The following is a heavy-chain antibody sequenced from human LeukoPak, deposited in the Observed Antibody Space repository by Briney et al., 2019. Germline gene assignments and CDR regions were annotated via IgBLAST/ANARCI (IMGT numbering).Heavy chain of an antibody. V-gene: IGHV3-48*04. Sequence: GGSLRLSCAASGFTFSSYSMNWVRQAPGKGLEWVSYISSSSSTIYYADSVKGRFTISRDNAKNSLYLQMDSLRAEDTAVYYCARGSTMVRGVITFAEYFQHWGQGTLVTVSS. CDR3: ARGSTMVRGVITFAEYFQH. CDR1: GFTFSSYS. D-gene: IGHD3-10*01. J-gene: IGHJ1*01. CDR2: ISSSSSTI.